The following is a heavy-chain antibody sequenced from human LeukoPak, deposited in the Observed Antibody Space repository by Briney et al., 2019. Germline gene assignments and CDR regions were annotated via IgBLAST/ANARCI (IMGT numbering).Heavy chain of an antibody. CDR1: GYTFTSYY. J-gene: IGHJ4*02. CDR3: ATHIAVAVRGALGY. D-gene: IGHD6-19*01. CDR2: INPSGGST. Sequence: AASVKVSCKASGYTFTSYYMHWVRRAPGQGLEWMGIINPSGGSTSYAQKFQGRVTMTRDTSTSTVYMEPSSLRSEDAAVYYCATHIAVAVRGALGYWGQGTLVTVSS. V-gene: IGHV1-46*01.